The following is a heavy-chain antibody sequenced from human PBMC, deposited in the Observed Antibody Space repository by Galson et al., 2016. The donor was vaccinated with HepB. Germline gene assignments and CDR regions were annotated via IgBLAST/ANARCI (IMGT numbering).Heavy chain of an antibody. CDR2: IFDIGST. Sequence: SETLSLTCTVSGGSVSSASYYRSWIRQPPGKGLEWIGYIFDIGSTNYSPSLKRRVTISVDTSKNQFSLKLTSVTAADTAVYYCARGGVVNSYWYFDLWGQGTLVTVSS. D-gene: IGHD3-3*01. J-gene: IGHJ2*01. V-gene: IGHV4-61*01. CDR1: GGSVSSASYY. CDR3: ARGGVVNSYWYFDL.